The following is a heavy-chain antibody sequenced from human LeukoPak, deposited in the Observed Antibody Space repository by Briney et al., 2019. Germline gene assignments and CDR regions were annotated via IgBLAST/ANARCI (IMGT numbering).Heavy chain of an antibody. Sequence: SVKVSCKASGGTFSSYATSWVRQAPGQGLEWMGRIIPILGIANYAQKFQGRVTITADKSTSTAYMELSSLRAEDTAVYYCAKDLPAAYFDYWGQGTLVTVSS. V-gene: IGHV1-69*04. J-gene: IGHJ4*02. CDR2: IIPILGIA. CDR1: GGTFSSYA. CDR3: AKDLPAAYFDY. D-gene: IGHD2-2*01.